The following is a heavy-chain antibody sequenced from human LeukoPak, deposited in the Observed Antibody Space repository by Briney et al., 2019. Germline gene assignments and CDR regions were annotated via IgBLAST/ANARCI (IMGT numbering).Heavy chain of an antibody. CDR3: ARGWADDSSGYYYLEWFDP. CDR1: GGSISSYY. V-gene: IGHV4-4*07. CDR2: IYTSGST. Sequence: SETLSLTCPVSGGSISSYYWSWIRQPAGKGLEWIGRIYTSGSTNYNPSLKSRVTMSVDTSKNQFSLKLSSVTAADTAVYYCARGWADDSSGYYYLEWFDPWGQGTLVTVSS. J-gene: IGHJ5*02. D-gene: IGHD3-22*01.